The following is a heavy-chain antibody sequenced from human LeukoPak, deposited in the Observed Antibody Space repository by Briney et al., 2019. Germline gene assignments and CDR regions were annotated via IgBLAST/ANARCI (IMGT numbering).Heavy chain of an antibody. J-gene: IGHJ5*02. Sequence: PSETLSLTCTVAGGSISNYYWGWIRQPPGKGLEWIGYVYYSGSTNYNPSLRSRVTISVDTSKNQFSLKLTSVTAADTAVYYCARFTPQGYGWGGYNRFDPWGQGTLVTVSS. V-gene: IGHV4-59*01. CDR1: GGSISNYY. CDR2: VYYSGST. CDR3: ARFTPQGYGWGGYNRFDP. D-gene: IGHD3-16*01.